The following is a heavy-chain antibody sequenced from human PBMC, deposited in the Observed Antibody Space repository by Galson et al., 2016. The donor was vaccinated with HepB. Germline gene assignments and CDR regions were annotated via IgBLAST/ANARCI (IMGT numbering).Heavy chain of an antibody. CDR3: ARSIDIVVVVAATPFPYYGMDV. Sequence: SVKVSCKASGGTFSSYDISWVRQAPGQGLEWMGGIIPIFGTANYAQKFQGRVTITADESTSTAYMELSSLRSENTAVYYCARSIDIVVVVAATPFPYYGMDVWGQGTTVTVSS. J-gene: IGHJ6*02. CDR2: IIPIFGTA. V-gene: IGHV1-69*13. D-gene: IGHD2-15*01. CDR1: GGTFSSYD.